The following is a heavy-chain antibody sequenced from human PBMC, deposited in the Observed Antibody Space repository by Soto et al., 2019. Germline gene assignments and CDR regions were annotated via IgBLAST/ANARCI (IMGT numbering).Heavy chain of an antibody. D-gene: IGHD2-15*01. CDR2: IIPIFGTA. CDR1: GGTFSSYA. J-gene: IGHJ4*02. Sequence: QVQLVQSGAEVKKPGSSVKVSCKSSGGTFSSYAISWVRQAPGQGLEWMGGIIPIFGTANYAQKFQGRVTITADESTSTAYMELSSLRSEDTAVYYCARLGETTETLNCSGGSCYGDFDYWGQGTLVTVSS. CDR3: ARLGETTETLNCSGGSCYGDFDY. V-gene: IGHV1-69*12.